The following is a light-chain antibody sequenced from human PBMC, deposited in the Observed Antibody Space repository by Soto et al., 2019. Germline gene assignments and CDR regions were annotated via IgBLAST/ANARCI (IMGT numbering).Light chain of an antibody. V-gene: IGKV3-20*01. CDR3: QQFGSSPPWT. J-gene: IGKJ1*01. CDR1: QSVSSNY. CDR2: GAS. Sequence: EIVLTQSPGTLSLSPGERATLSCRASQSVSSNYLVWYQQKPGQPPRLLIYGASSRATGIPDRFSGSGSGTDSTLTISRLEPEDFALYYCQQFGSSPPWTFGQGTKVEIK.